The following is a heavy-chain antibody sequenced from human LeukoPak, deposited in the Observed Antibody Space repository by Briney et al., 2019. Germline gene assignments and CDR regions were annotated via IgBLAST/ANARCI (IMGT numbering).Heavy chain of an antibody. CDR3: AKGGELTSYYFDY. CDR2: ISYDGSNK. D-gene: IGHD3-10*01. V-gene: IGHV3-30*04. CDR1: GFTLSSYA. J-gene: IGHJ4*02. Sequence: PGRSLRLSCAAYGFTLSSYAMHWVRQAPGKGLEWVAVISYDGSNKYYADSVKGRFTISRDNSKNTLYLQMNSLRAEDTAVYYCAKGGELTSYYFDYWGQGTLVTVSS.